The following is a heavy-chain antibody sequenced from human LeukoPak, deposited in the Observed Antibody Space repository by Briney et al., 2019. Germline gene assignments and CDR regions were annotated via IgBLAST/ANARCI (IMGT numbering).Heavy chain of an antibody. D-gene: IGHD2-2*02. J-gene: IGHJ6*03. CDR1: GYTFTSYD. CDR3: ARQLLYIYYYYMDV. V-gene: IGHV1-8*01. Sequence: ASVKVSCKASGYTFTSYDINWVRQATGQGLEWMGWMNPNSGNTGYAQKFQGRVTMTRDTSISTAYMELSRLRSDDTAVYYCARQLLYIYYYYMDVWGKGTTVTVSS. CDR2: MNPNSGNT.